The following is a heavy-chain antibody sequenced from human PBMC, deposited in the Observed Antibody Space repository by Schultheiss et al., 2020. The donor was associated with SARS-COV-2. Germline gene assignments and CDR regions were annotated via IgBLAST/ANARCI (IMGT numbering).Heavy chain of an antibody. Sequence: GKSLKISCAASGFTFSSYGMHWVRQAPGKGLEWVAVIWYDGSNKYYADSVKGRFTISRDNSKNTLYLQMNSMRAEDTAVYYCARETVVTPDFDYWGQGTLVTVSS. D-gene: IGHD4-23*01. CDR3: ARETVVTPDFDY. CDR1: GFTFSSYG. V-gene: IGHV3-33*01. CDR2: IWYDGSNK. J-gene: IGHJ4*02.